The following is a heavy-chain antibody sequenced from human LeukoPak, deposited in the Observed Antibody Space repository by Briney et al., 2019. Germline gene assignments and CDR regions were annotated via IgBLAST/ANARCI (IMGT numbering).Heavy chain of an antibody. V-gene: IGHV3-48*03. D-gene: IGHD4-17*01. CDR1: GFTFSSYE. Sequence: GGSLRLSCAASGFTFSSYEMNWVRQAPGKGLEWVSYISSSGSTIYYADSVKGRFTISRDNAKNSLYLQMNSLRAEDTAVYYCATWGYGDYAYWGQGTLVTVSS. J-gene: IGHJ4*02. CDR3: ATWGYGDYAY. CDR2: ISSSGSTI.